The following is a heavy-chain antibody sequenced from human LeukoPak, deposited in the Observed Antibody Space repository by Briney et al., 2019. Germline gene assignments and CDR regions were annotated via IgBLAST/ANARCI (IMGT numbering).Heavy chain of an antibody. J-gene: IGHJ5*02. CDR1: GYTFTSYD. Sequence: GASVKVSCKASGYTFTSYDINWVRQATGQGLEWMGWMNPNSGNTGYAQKFQGRVTMTRNTSIRTAYMELNSLRAEDTAVYYCARDDQTSTMGAFGAPWGQGTLVTVSS. V-gene: IGHV1-8*01. D-gene: IGHD3-10*01. CDR2: MNPNSGNT. CDR3: ARDDQTSTMGAFGAP.